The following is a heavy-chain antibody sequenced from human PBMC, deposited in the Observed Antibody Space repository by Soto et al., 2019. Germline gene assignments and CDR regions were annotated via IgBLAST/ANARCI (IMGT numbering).Heavy chain of an antibody. J-gene: IGHJ3*02. CDR2: ISGSGGST. V-gene: IGHV3-23*01. CDR3: AKPGVAGDRNDAFDI. CDR1: GFTFGSYA. D-gene: IGHD6-19*01. Sequence: GGSLRLSCAASGFTFGSYAMSWVRQAPGKGLEWVSAISGSGGSTYYADSVKGRFTISRDNSKNTLYLQMNSLRAEDTAVYYCAKPGVAGDRNDAFDIWGQGTMVTVSS.